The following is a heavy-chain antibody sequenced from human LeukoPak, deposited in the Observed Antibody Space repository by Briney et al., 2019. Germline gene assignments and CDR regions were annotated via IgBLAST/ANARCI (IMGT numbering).Heavy chain of an antibody. CDR3: AIGGYSYGPVGDAFDI. D-gene: IGHD5-18*01. V-gene: IGHV4-59*01. CDR2: IYYSGST. Sequence: SETLSLTCTVSGGSISSYYWSWIRQPPGKGLEWIGYIYYSGSTNYNPSLKSRVTISVDTSKNQFSLKLSSVTAADTAVYYCAIGGYSYGPVGDAFDIWGQGTMVTVSS. CDR1: GGSISSYY. J-gene: IGHJ3*02.